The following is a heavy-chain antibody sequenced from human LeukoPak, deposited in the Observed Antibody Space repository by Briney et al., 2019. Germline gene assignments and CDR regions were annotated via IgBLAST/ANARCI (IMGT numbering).Heavy chain of an antibody. D-gene: IGHD1-1*01. CDR3: ARDTATTGGGLDS. CDR1: GFSVGVTH. V-gene: IGHV3-53*01. J-gene: IGHJ4*02. Sequence: GGSLTLSCAISGFSVGVTHVSWVREAPGGGLECVSDIYNGGTTYYAGSVQGRYTISRDNSNNILYLHMNNLRAEDTAVYCCARDTATTGGGLDSWGQGTLVTVSS. CDR2: IYNGGTT.